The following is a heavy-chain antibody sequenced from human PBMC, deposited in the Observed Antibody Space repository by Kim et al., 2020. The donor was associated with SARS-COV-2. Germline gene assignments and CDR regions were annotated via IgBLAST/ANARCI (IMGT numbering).Heavy chain of an antibody. CDR2: ISSSSSYI. Sequence: GGFLRLSCAASGFTFSSYSMNWVRQAPGKGLEWVSSISSSSSYIYYADSVKGRFTISRDNAKNSLYLQMNSLRAEDTSVYYCAREGEQWLESLHSRPDTLIGYWYQGTLDTVSS. V-gene: IGHV3-21*01. CDR3: AREGEQWLESLHSRPDTLIGY. CDR1: GFTFSSYS. J-gene: IGHJ4*02. D-gene: IGHD6-19*01.